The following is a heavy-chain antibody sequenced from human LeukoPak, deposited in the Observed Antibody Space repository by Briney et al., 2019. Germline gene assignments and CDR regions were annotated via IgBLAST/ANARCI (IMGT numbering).Heavy chain of an antibody. J-gene: IGHJ4*02. D-gene: IGHD3-22*01. CDR2: IYHGGST. CDR1: GYSVSSVYF. V-gene: IGHV4-38-2*01. Sequence: PSETLSLTCAVSGYSVSSVYFWGWIRQPPGKGLEWIGSIYHGGSTNYNPSLKSRVTISVDTSKNQFSLKLSSVTAADTAVYYCARGPRVKYYYDSSGYYTPWDYWGQGTLVTVSS. CDR3: ARGPRVKYYYDSSGYYTPWDY.